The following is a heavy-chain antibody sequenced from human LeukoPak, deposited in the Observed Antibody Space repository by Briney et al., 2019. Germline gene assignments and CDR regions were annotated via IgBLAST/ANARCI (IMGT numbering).Heavy chain of an antibody. CDR3: ARTPTYYYDSSGYGTFDY. V-gene: IGHV3-23*01. Sequence: GGSLRLSCAASGFTFSSYAMSWVRQAPGKGLEWVSATSGSGGSTYYADSVKGRFTISRDNSKNTLYLQMNSLRAEDTAVYYCARTPTYYYDSSGYGTFDYWGQGTLVTVSS. CDR2: TSGSGGST. D-gene: IGHD3-22*01. J-gene: IGHJ4*02. CDR1: GFTFSSYA.